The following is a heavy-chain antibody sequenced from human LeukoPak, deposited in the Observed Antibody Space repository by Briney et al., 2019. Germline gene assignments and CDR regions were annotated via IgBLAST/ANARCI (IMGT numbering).Heavy chain of an antibody. CDR2: IKQDGSEK. J-gene: IGHJ3*02. CDR3: ARAVAPRSVDI. D-gene: IGHD6-19*01. Sequence: GGSLRLPCAASGFTFSTYWMSWVRQAPGKGLEWVANIKQDGSEKYYVDSVKGRFTISRDNAKNSLYLQMNSLRDEDTAIYYCARAVAPRSVDIWGQGTMVTVSS. V-gene: IGHV3-7*04. CDR1: GFTFSTYW.